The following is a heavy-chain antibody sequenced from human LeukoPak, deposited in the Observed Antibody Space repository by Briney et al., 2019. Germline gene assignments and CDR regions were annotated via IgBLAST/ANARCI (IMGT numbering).Heavy chain of an antibody. D-gene: IGHD3-22*01. CDR1: GGSISRYY. V-gene: IGHV4-59*08. Sequence: SETLSLTCTVSGGSISRYYWSWIRQPPGKGLEWIGYIYYSGSANYNPSPKSRVTISVDTSKNQFSLKLSSVTAADTAVYYCARQYYYDSSGYFDCWGQGTLVTVST. CDR3: ARQYYYDSSGYFDC. J-gene: IGHJ4*02. CDR2: IYYSGSA.